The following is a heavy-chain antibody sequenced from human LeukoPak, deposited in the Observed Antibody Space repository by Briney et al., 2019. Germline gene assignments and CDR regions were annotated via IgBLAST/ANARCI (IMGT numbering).Heavy chain of an antibody. D-gene: IGHD4-17*01. CDR2: IYYSGST. CDR1: GRSISSSSYY. Sequence: SETLSLTCTVSGRSISSSSYYWGWIRQPPGKGLEWFGSIYYSGSTYYNPSLKSRVTISVDTSNNQFSLKLSSVTAADTAVYYCARHDYGDYVDAFDIWGQGTMVTVSS. CDR3: ARHDYGDYVDAFDI. J-gene: IGHJ3*02. V-gene: IGHV4-39*01.